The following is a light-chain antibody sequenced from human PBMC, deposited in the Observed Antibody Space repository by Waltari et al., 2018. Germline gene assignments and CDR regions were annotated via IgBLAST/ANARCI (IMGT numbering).Light chain of an antibody. CDR3: TSYTSSHGLV. CDR1: SRDVGGYTY. CDR2: DVS. J-gene: IGLJ1*01. V-gene: IGLV2-14*03. Sequence: QSALTQPASVSGSPGQSITIPSTGTSRDVGGYTYLSWYQQHPGKAPKVVIFDVSYRPSGVSNRFSASKSGNTASLTISGLQAEDEADYYCTSYTSSHGLVFGTGTKVTVL.